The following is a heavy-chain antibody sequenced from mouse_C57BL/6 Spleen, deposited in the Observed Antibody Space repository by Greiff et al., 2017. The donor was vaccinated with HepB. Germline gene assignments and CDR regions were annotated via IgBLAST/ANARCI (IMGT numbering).Heavy chain of an antibody. CDR1: GFTFSDYG. D-gene: IGHD4-1*01. J-gene: IGHJ3*01. Sequence: EVKLVESGGGLVKPGGSLKLSCAASGFTFSDYGMHWVRQAPEKGLEWVAYISSGSSTIYYADTVKGRFTISRDNAKNTLFLQMTSLRSEDTAMYYCARDAGTWFAYWGQGTLVTVSA. CDR3: ARDAGTWFAY. V-gene: IGHV5-17*01. CDR2: ISSGSSTI.